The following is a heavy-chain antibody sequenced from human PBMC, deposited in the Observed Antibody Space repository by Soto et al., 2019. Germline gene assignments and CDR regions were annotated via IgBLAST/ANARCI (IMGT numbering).Heavy chain of an antibody. Sequence: EVQLLESGGGLIQPGGSLRLSCAVSGFTFSNYAMSWVRQAPGKGLEWVSTISVGGSAFYADSVKGRFTISRDNSKNTSFLQMNSLRAEDTALYHCAKRAPDTYYFDYWGQGTLVTVS. J-gene: IGHJ4*02. V-gene: IGHV3-23*01. CDR1: GFTFSNYA. CDR2: ISVGGSA. D-gene: IGHD2-2*02. CDR3: AKRAPDTYYFDY.